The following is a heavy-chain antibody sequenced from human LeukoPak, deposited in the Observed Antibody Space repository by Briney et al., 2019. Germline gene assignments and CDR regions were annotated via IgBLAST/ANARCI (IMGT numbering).Heavy chain of an antibody. CDR3: AKDMRGGELLHGMDV. Sequence: PGRSLRLSCAASGFTFSSYGMHWVRQAPGKGLEWVAVISYDGSNKYYADSVKGRFTISRDNSKNTLYLQMNSLRAEDTAVYYCAKDMRGGELLHGMDVWGQGTTVTVSS. J-gene: IGHJ6*02. CDR1: GFTFSSYG. V-gene: IGHV3-30*18. D-gene: IGHD3-10*01. CDR2: ISYDGSNK.